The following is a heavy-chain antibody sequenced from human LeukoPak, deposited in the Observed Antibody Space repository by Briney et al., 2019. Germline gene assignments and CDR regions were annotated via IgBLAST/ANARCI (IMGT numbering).Heavy chain of an antibody. CDR3: AKDSSYYYDSSGPAFDI. J-gene: IGHJ3*02. CDR1: GFTFDDYA. V-gene: IGHV3-9*01. D-gene: IGHD3-22*01. Sequence: GGSLRLSCAASGFTFDDYAMHWVRQAPGKGLEWVSGISWNSGSIGYADSVKGRFTTSRDNAKNSLYLQMNSLRAEDTALYYCAKDSSYYYDSSGPAFDIWGQGTMVTVSS. CDR2: ISWNSGSI.